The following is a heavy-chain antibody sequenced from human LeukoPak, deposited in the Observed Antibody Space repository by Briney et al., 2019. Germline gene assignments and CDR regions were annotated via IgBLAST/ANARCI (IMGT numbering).Heavy chain of an antibody. CDR1: GYTFTGYY. J-gene: IGHJ3*02. CDR3: VRARGSSGYYFPHDAFDI. V-gene: IGHV1-2*02. Sequence: ASVKVSCKASGYTFTGYYMHWVRQAPGQGLEWMGWINPNSGGTNYAQKFQGRVTMTRDTSISTAYMELSRLRSDDTAVYYCVRARGSSGYYFPHDAFDIWGQGTMVTVSS. D-gene: IGHD3-22*01. CDR2: INPNSGGT.